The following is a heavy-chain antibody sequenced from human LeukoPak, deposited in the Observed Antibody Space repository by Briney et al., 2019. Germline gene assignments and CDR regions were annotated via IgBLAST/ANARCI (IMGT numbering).Heavy chain of an antibody. Sequence: ASVKVSCKASGYTFTSYYMHWVRQAPGQGLEWMGIINPSGGSTSYAQKFQGRITMTRDTSTSTVYMELSGLRSEDTAVYYCARGSAMVTTYRGGNWFDPWGQGTLVTVSS. D-gene: IGHD5-18*01. CDR2: INPSGGST. V-gene: IGHV1-46*01. CDR3: ARGSAMVTTYRGGNWFDP. J-gene: IGHJ5*02. CDR1: GYTFTSYY.